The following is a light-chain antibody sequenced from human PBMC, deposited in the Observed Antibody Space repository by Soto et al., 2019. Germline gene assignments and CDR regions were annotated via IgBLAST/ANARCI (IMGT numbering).Light chain of an antibody. V-gene: IGKV3-15*01. J-gene: IGKJ4*01. Sequence: ETLMTQSPPTLSVPPGERATLSCRAGQSVNSYLAWYQQKPGQAPRLLIRGASARATGIPGRFSGSGSGTEFTLSISSLQSEDFAVYYCQQYNKWPLTFGGGTKV. CDR1: QSVNSY. CDR3: QQYNKWPLT. CDR2: GAS.